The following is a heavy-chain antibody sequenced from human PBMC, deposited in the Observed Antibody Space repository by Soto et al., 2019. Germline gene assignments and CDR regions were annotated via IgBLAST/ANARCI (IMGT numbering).Heavy chain of an antibody. D-gene: IGHD2-2*01. Sequence: ASVKVSCKASGYTITSYYMHWVRQAPGQGLEWMGRINPSGGSTNYAQKFQGRVTMTADKSTSTAYMELGSLRSEDTAVYYCARDFGPTDIVVVPAWGQGTLVTVPQ. V-gene: IGHV1-46*01. CDR1: GYTITSYY. J-gene: IGHJ4*02. CDR2: INPSGGST. CDR3: ARDFGPTDIVVVPA.